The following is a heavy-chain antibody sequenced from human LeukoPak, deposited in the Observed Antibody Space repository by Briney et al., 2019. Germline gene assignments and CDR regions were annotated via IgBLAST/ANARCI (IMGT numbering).Heavy chain of an antibody. J-gene: IGHJ4*02. V-gene: IGHV3-23*01. Sequence: SGGSLRLSCAASGFTFSSNAMTWVRQAPGKGLEWVSGISGSGDSTYYADSVKGRFTISRDNSKNTLYLQMNSLRAEDTAVYYCARRSGIAVAGAFDYWGQGTLVTVSS. CDR3: ARRSGIAVAGAFDY. CDR2: ISGSGDST. CDR1: GFTFSSNA. D-gene: IGHD6-19*01.